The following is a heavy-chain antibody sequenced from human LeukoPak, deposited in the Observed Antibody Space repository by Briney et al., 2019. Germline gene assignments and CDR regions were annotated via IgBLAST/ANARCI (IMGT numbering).Heavy chain of an antibody. V-gene: IGHV4-39*01. D-gene: IGHD1-26*01. J-gene: IGHJ5*02. Sequence: SETLSLTCTVSGCSISRSRYYWVWIRQPPGKGREWIGSIYYSGSTYYNPSLKSRVTTSVDTSKNQFSLKLSSVTAADTAVYYCARHPGRYYGWFDPWGQGTLVTVPS. CDR2: IYYSGST. CDR3: ARHPGRYYGWFDP. CDR1: GCSISRSRYY.